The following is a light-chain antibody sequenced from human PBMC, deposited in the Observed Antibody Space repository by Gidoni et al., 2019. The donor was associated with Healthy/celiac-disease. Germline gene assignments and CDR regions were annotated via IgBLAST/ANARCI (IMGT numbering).Light chain of an antibody. CDR1: QSLLHSNGYNY. J-gene: IGKJ5*01. CDR3: MQALQTPST. Sequence: DIVLTQSPLSLPVTPGEPASLSCRSSQSLLHSNGYNYLDWYLQKPGQSPQLLIYLGSNRASGGPERFSGSGSGTDFTLKISRVEAEDVGVYYCMQALQTPSTFXQXTRLEIK. CDR2: LGS. V-gene: IGKV2-28*01.